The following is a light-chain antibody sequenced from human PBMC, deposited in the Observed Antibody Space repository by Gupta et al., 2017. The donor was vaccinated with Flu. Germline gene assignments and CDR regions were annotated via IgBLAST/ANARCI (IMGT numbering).Light chain of an antibody. Sequence: DVVMTQSPLSLPVTLGQPASISCRSSQSLVYSDGNTYLSWFQQRPGQSPRRLIYKVSNRDSGVPDRFSGSGSGTDFTLTISRLEAEDVGVYYCMLGTHWPHTFGQGTKVEIK. CDR3: MLGTHWPHT. CDR2: KVS. V-gene: IGKV2-30*01. J-gene: IGKJ1*01. CDR1: QSLVYSDGNTY.